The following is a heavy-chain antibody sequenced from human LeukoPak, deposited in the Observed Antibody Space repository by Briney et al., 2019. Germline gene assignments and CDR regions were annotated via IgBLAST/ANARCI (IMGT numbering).Heavy chain of an antibody. J-gene: IGHJ4*02. Sequence: SQTLSLTCTVSGGSISSGDYYWSWIRQPPGKGLEWIGYIYYSGSTYYNPSLKSRVTISVDTSKNQFSLKLSSVTAADTAVYYCASLRGCSYGTFDYWGQGTLVTVSS. CDR1: GGSISSGDYY. V-gene: IGHV4-30-4*08. D-gene: IGHD5-18*01. CDR3: ASLRGCSYGTFDY. CDR2: IYYSGST.